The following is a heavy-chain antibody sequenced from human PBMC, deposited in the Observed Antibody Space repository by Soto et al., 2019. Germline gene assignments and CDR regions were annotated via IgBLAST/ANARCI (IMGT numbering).Heavy chain of an antibody. J-gene: IGHJ6*03. CDR1: GGSISSSSYY. V-gene: IGHV4-39*01. Sequence: SETLSLTCTVSGGSISSSSYYWGWIRQPPGKGLEWIGSIYYSGSTYYNPSLKSRVTISVDTSKNQFSLKLSSVTAADTAVYYCARHVQLASYYYMDVWGKGTTVTVSS. CDR2: IYYSGST. CDR3: ARHVQLASYYYMDV. D-gene: IGHD1-1*01.